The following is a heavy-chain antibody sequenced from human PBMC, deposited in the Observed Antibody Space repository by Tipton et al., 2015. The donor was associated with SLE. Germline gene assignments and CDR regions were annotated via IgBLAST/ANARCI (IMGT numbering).Heavy chain of an antibody. D-gene: IGHD3-9*01. V-gene: IGHV1-18*01. J-gene: IGHJ5*02. CDR2: ISAYNGNT. Sequence: QVQLVQSGAEVTEPGASVKVSCKASGYTFTSYGISWVRQAPGQGLEWMGWISAYNGNTNYAQKLQGRVTMTTDTSTSTAYMELRSLRSDDTAVYYCARDEGSYDILTGYSWFDPWGQGTLVTVSS. CDR3: ARDEGSYDILTGYSWFDP. CDR1: GYTFTSYG.